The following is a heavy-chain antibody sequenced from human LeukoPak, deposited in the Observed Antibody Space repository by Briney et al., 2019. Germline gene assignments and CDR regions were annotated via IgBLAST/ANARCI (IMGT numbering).Heavy chain of an antibody. CDR2: IYPSGGST. CDR3: GRATPRDGDAFDS. J-gene: IGHJ3*02. Sequence: GASVKVSCKASGYTFTGYYMHWVRQAPGQGLEWMGIIYPSGGSTRYAPKFQGRVTMTSDMSTSTVYMELSSLRSEDTAVYYCGRATPRDGDAFDSWGQGTLVTVSS. D-gene: IGHD1-14*01. V-gene: IGHV1-46*01. CDR1: GYTFTGYY.